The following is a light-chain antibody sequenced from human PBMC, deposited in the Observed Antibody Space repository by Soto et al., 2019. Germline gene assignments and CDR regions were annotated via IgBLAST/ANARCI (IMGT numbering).Light chain of an antibody. CDR2: AAS. CDR3: QQADSFPHT. J-gene: IGKJ4*01. Sequence: DIQMTQSPSSVSASVGDRVIITCRASQGISNWLAWYQQKPGEAPKILIYAASRLHSGVPSMFSSSVSGTDFTLTISVLQTDDFATYYCQQADSFPHTFGGGTKVDFK. CDR1: QGISNW. V-gene: IGKV1D-12*01.